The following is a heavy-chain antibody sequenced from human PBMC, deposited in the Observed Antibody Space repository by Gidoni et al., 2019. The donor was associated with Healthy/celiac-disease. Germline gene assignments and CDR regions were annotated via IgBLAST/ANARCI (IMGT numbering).Heavy chain of an antibody. J-gene: IGHJ4*02. Sequence: EVQLVESGGGLVQPGGSLRLSCAASGFTFSSYSMNWVRQAPGKGLEWVSDISSSSSTIYYADSVKGRFTISRDNAKNSLYLQMNSLRAEDTAVYYCARDWFTSGKQWLVRPTVFNYWGQGTLVTVSS. V-gene: IGHV3-48*01. CDR1: GFTFSSYS. CDR2: ISSSSSTI. CDR3: ARDWFTSGKQWLVRPTVFNY. D-gene: IGHD6-19*01.